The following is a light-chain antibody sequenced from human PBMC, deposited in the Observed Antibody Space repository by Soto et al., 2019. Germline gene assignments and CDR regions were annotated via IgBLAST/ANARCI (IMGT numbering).Light chain of an antibody. CDR1: LTIGHS. CDR3: QQTYNLPRT. CDR2: GAS. V-gene: IGKV1-39*01. J-gene: IGKJ1*01. Sequence: DIQMTQSPSSLSASVGDRVTITCRASLTIGHSLSWFQQKAGKPPTLLIYGASALQRGVPARFSSSGSRTESTLTINNMQREDFATYYCQQTYNLPRTFGQGTKV.